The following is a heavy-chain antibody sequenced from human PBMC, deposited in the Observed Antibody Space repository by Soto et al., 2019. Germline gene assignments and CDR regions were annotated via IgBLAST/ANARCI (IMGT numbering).Heavy chain of an antibody. CDR2: ISSSSSYI. Sequence: GGSLRLSCAASGFTFSSYSMNWVRQAPGKGLEWVSSISSSSSYIYYADSVKGRFTISRDNAKNSLYLQMNSLRAEDTAVYYCARYVSSGQFDYWGQGTLVTVSS. CDR3: ARYVSSGQFDY. J-gene: IGHJ4*02. V-gene: IGHV3-21*01. CDR1: GFTFSSYS. D-gene: IGHD3-22*01.